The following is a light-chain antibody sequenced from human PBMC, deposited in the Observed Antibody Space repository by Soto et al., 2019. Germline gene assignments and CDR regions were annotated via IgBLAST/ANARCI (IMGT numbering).Light chain of an antibody. J-gene: IGLJ2*01. V-gene: IGLV1-40*01. CDR3: QSYDPTLNVV. CDR1: NSNVGGGYD. Sequence: QSVLTQPPSVSGAPGQTVTISYTGSNSNVGGGYDVHWYQQLPGSAPKLLIYANNNRPSGVPDRFSGSKSGTSASLAITGLQAEDEADYYCQSYDPTLNVVFGGGTKLTVL. CDR2: ANN.